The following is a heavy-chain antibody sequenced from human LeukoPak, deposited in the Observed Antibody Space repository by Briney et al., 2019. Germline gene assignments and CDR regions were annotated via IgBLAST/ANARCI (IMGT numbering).Heavy chain of an antibody. Sequence: GGSLRLSCAASGFTFSNAWMSWVRQAPGKGLEWVANIKQDGSEKYYVDSVEGRFTISRDNAKNSLYLQMNSLRAEDTAVYYCARVQWLLYRGYYYYYYMDVWGKGTTVTVSS. D-gene: IGHD3-3*01. CDR2: IKQDGSEK. V-gene: IGHV3-7*01. CDR1: GFTFSNAW. CDR3: ARVQWLLYRGYYYYYYMDV. J-gene: IGHJ6*03.